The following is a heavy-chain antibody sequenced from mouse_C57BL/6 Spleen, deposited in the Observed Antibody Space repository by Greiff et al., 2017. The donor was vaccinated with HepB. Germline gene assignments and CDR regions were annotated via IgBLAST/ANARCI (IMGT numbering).Heavy chain of an antibody. CDR1: GYTFTSYG. D-gene: IGHD1-1*01. CDR3: ARRAATVVADYYAMDY. V-gene: IGHV1-81*01. J-gene: IGHJ4*01. CDR2: IYPRSGNT. Sequence: VQLQQSGAELARPGASVKLSCKASGYTFTSYGISWVKQRTGQGLEWIGEIYPRSGNTYYNEKFKGKATLTADKSSSTAYMELRSLTSEDSAVYFCARRAATVVADYYAMDYWGQRTSVTVSS.